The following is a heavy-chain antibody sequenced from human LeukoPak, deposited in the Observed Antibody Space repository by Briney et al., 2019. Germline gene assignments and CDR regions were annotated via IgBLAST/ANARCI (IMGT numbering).Heavy chain of an antibody. Sequence: GGSLRLSCAASGFTFSSYWMHWVRQAPGKGLVWVSRINSDGSITTYADSVRGRFTIPRDNAKSTLYLQMNSLRAEDTAVYYCVRDLDLGGYSSFEYWGQGTLVTVSS. J-gene: IGHJ4*02. CDR1: GFTFSSYW. CDR2: INSDGSIT. V-gene: IGHV3-74*01. CDR3: VRDLDLGGYSSFEY. D-gene: IGHD4-23*01.